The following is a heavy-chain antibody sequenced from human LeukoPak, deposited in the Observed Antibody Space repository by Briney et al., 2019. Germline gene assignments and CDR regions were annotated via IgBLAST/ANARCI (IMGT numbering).Heavy chain of an antibody. D-gene: IGHD1-14*01. CDR2: IKQDGSEK. Sequence: GGSLRLSCAASGFSFTTYWMSWVRQAPGKGLEWVANIKQDGSEKYYVDSVKGRFTISRDNAKNSLYLQMNSLRAEDTAVYYCARVRLQPRTLLDDAFDIWGQGTMVTVSS. CDR3: ARVRLQPRTLLDDAFDI. V-gene: IGHV3-7*01. J-gene: IGHJ3*02. CDR1: GFSFTTYW.